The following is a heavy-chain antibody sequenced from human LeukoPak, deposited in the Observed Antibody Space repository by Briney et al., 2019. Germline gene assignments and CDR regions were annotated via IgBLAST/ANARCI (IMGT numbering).Heavy chain of an antibody. J-gene: IGHJ5*02. V-gene: IGHV3-23*01. CDR2: ISGSGGST. CDR1: GFTFSSYA. CDR3: AKFGYCSSTSCYNWFDP. D-gene: IGHD2-2*01. Sequence: GSLRLSCAASGFTFSSYAMSWVRQAPGKGLEWVSAISGSGGSTYYADSVKGRFTISRDNSKDTLYLQMNSLRAEDTAVYYCAKFGYCSSTSCYNWFDPWGQGTLVTVSS.